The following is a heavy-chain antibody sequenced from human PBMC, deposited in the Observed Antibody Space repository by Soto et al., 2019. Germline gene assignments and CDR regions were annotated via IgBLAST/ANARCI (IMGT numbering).Heavy chain of an antibody. D-gene: IGHD2-15*01. Sequence: QVQLVQSGAEVKKPGASVKVSCKASGYTFTSYGIIWVRQAPGQGLEWMGWISAYNGNTNYAQKLQGRVTMTTDTSTSTAYMELRSLRSDDTAVYYCARDCGGSCYSSYYYYGMDVWGQGTTVTVSS. V-gene: IGHV1-18*01. CDR1: GYTFTSYG. J-gene: IGHJ6*02. CDR2: ISAYNGNT. CDR3: ARDCGGSCYSSYYYYGMDV.